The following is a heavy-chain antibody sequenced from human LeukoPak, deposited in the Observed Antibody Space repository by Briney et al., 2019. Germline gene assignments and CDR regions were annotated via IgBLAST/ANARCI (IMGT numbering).Heavy chain of an antibody. D-gene: IGHD5-24*01. V-gene: IGHV3-33*02. CDR1: GFTFSSHG. Sequence: GGSLRLSCVASGFTFSSHGMHWVRQAPGKGLEWVAVIWYDGSHRYYPDSVKGRFTISRDNSTNTLFLQMDSLRVDDTAVYYCVRDNAAADGALDYWGQGSLVTVSS. CDR2: IWYDGSHR. J-gene: IGHJ4*02. CDR3: VRDNAAADGALDY.